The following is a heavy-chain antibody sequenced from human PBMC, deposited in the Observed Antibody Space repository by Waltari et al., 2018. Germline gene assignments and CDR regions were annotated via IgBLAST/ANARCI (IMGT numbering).Heavy chain of an antibody. J-gene: IGHJ4*02. V-gene: IGHV1-2*02. D-gene: IGHD5-12*01. Sequence: QVQLVQSGAEVKKPGASVKVSCKASGYTFTGYYMHWVRQAPGQGLEWMGRINPNSGGTNYAQKFQGRVPMTRDTSISTAYLELRRLRSDHTAVYYCATPPPIYSGPGSYWGQGTLVTVSS. CDR3: ATPPPIYSGPGSY. CDR2: INPNSGGT. CDR1: GYTFTGYY.